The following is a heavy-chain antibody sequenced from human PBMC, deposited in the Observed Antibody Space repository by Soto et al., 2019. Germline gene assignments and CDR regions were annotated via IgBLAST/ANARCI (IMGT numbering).Heavy chain of an antibody. J-gene: IGHJ6*02. CDR3: ARLRNDFWSAYHTMDV. CDR2: IDPGNSYT. D-gene: IGHD3-3*01. CDR1: GYSFTSGW. V-gene: IGHV5-10-1*01. Sequence: GESLKISCKAFGYSFTSGWISWVRQMPGKGLEWMGNIDPGNSYTDYSPSFQGHVTISADKSITTAYLQWNSLKASDTAIYYCARLRNDFWSAYHTMDVWGQGTTVTVSS.